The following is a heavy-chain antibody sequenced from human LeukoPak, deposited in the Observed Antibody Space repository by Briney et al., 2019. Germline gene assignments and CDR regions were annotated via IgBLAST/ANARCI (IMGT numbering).Heavy chain of an antibody. CDR1: GFTFTNAW. D-gene: IGHD6-19*01. J-gene: IGHJ5*02. CDR2: INHSGST. Sequence: GSLRLSCAASGFTFTNAWMNWVRQAPGKGLEWIGEINHSGSTNYNPSLKSRVTISTDTPKNQFSLKLTSVTAADTAVYFCARGRREGSGWLGWFDPWGQGTQVTVSS. V-gene: IGHV4-34*01. CDR3: ARGRREGSGWLGWFDP.